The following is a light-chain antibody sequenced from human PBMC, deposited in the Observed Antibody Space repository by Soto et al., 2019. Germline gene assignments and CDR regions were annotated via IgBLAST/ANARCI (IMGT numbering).Light chain of an antibody. J-gene: IGLJ2*01. CDR2: DVS. CDR1: SSDVGGYNS. CDR3: CSYAGSYTFVV. Sequence: QSALTQPRSVSGSPGQSVTISCTGTSSDVGGYNSVSWYQQHPGKAPKLIIYDVSKRPSGVPDRFSGSKSGNTASLTISGLQAEDEAEYYCCSYAGSYTFVVFGGGTRLTVL. V-gene: IGLV2-11*01.